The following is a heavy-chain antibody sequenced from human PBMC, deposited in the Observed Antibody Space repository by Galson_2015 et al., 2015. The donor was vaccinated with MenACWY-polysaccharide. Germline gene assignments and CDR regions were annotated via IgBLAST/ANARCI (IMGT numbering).Heavy chain of an antibody. Sequence: SVKVSCKASGYTFTGYYIHWVRQAPGQGLEWMGRINPNSGATNYAQRFQGRVTMTRDTSISAAYMELSRLRSDDTAMYYCAREGTHGYGDAFDIWGQGTMVTVSS. J-gene: IGHJ3*02. CDR1: GYTFTGYY. CDR3: AREGTHGYGDAFDI. V-gene: IGHV1-2*06. D-gene: IGHD5-18*01. CDR2: INPNSGAT.